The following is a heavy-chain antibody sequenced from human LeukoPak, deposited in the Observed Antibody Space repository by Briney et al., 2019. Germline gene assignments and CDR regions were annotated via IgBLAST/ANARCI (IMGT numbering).Heavy chain of an antibody. Sequence: GGSLRLSCAASGFTFSSYAMHWVRQAPGKGLEWVAVISYDGSNKYYADSVKGRFTISRDNSTNTLYLQMNSLRAEDTAVYYCARGDYDFWSGYYSGFDYWGQGTLVTVSS. V-gene: IGHV3-30*04. J-gene: IGHJ4*02. D-gene: IGHD3-3*01. CDR1: GFTFSSYA. CDR2: ISYDGSNK. CDR3: ARGDYDFWSGYYSGFDY.